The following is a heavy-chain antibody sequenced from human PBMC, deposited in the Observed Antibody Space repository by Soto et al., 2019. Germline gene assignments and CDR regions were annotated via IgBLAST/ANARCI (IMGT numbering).Heavy chain of an antibody. Sequence: EVRLVQSGGGLVQPGGSLRLSCAASLFIVSDNYMSWVRQAPGKGLERVSLIYSGGGTDYAESVKGRFTISRDNSKNTLYLQMNSLKADDTGIYYCATRMTTAPYWGQGTVVTVSS. CDR3: ATRMTTAPY. CDR1: LFIVSDNY. CDR2: IYSGGGT. D-gene: IGHD4-17*01. J-gene: IGHJ4*02. V-gene: IGHV3-66*01.